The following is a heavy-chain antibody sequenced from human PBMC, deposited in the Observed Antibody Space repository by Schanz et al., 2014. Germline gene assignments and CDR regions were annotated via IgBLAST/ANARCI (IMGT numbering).Heavy chain of an antibody. CDR2: ISSSSGTI. D-gene: IGHD3-9*01. Sequence: VQLVESGGDLVKPGGSLRLSCEASGFTFSNYGMNWVRQAPEKGLEWVSYISSSSGTIYYADSVKGRFIISRDNSKNTLYLQVNSLRAEDTAVYYCAKHVRSLTGNDYWGQGTLVTVSS. V-gene: IGHV3-48*01. J-gene: IGHJ4*02. CDR1: GFTFSNYG. CDR3: AKHVRSLTGNDY.